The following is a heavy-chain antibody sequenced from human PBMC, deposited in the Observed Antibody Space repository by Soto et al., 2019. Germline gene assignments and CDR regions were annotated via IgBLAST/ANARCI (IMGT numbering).Heavy chain of an antibody. V-gene: IGHV4-34*01. Sequence: SETLSLTCAVYGGSFSGYYWSWIRQPPGKGLEWIGEINHSGRTNYNPSVKSRVTISVDTSKNQFSLKLSSVTAADTAVYYCARGRIGAAGKPPDYWGQGTLVTVSS. D-gene: IGHD6-13*01. CDR3: ARGRIGAAGKPPDY. J-gene: IGHJ4*02. CDR2: INHSGRT. CDR1: GGSFSGYY.